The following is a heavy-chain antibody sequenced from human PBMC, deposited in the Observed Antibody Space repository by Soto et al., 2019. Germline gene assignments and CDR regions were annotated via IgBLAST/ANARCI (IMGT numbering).Heavy chain of an antibody. D-gene: IGHD5-18*01. Sequence: LRLSCAASGFTFSSYAMSWVRQAPGKGLEWVSAISGSGANTYYTDSVKGRFTISRDNFKNTLYLQMNSLRAEDSAMFYCVRERSGYSYADSWGLGTLVTVS. CDR2: ISGSGANT. V-gene: IGHV3-23*01. CDR1: GFTFSSYA. CDR3: VRERSGYSYADS. J-gene: IGHJ4*02.